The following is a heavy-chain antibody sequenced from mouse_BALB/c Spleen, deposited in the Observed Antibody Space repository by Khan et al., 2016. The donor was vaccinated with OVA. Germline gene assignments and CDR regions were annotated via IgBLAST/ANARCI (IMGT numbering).Heavy chain of an antibody. J-gene: IGHJ3*01. Sequence: QVQLKQSGAELVRPGVSVKISCKGSGYTFTDFPMHWMKQSHAMSLEWIGVISTYYGDADYNQKFKGKATMTVDKSSNTAYMDLARLTSEDSAILYCARGGGGDRFLYWGQGTLVTVSA. CDR1: GYTFTDFP. CDR3: ARGGGGDRFLY. V-gene: IGHV1S137*01. CDR2: ISTYYGDA.